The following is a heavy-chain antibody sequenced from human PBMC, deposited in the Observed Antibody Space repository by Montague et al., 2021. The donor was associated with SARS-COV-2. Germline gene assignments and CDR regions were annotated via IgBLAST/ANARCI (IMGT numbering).Heavy chain of an antibody. CDR1: GGSFSGYY. Sequence: SETLSLTCAVYGGSFSGYYWSWIRQPPGKGLEWIGEINHSGSTNYNPSFKSRVTISVGTSKNQFSLKLSSVTAADTAVYYCARGYDYGWGGYRFVHWFDPWGQGTLVAVSS. V-gene: IGHV4-34*01. D-gene: IGHD3-16*02. CDR2: INHSGST. J-gene: IGHJ5*02. CDR3: ARGYDYGWGGYRFVHWFDP.